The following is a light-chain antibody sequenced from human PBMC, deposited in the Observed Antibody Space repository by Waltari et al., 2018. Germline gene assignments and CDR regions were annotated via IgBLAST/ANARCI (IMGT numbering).Light chain of an antibody. V-gene: IGLV4-69*01. CDR1: SGHSSNV. CDR2: VNSDGSH. CDR3: QTGGHGTWV. Sequence: HLVLTQSPSASASLGASVKLPCPLHSGHSSNVLAWLTEQPGKGPRYLMKVNSDGSHSKGDEIPDRFSGSSSGAERYLTISSLQSEDEADYYCQTGGHGTWVFGGGTKLTVL. J-gene: IGLJ3*02.